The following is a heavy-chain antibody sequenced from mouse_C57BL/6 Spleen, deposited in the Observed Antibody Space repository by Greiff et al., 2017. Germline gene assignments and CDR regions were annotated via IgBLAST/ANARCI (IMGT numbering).Heavy chain of an antibody. J-gene: IGHJ2*01. CDR3: AREGNWDYFDY. CDR2: IHPNSGST. CDR1: GYTFTSYW. Sequence: VKLQQPGAELVKPGASVKLSCKASGYTFTSYWMHWVKQRPGQGLEWIGMIHPNSGSTNYNEKFKSKATLTVDKSSSTAYMQRSSLTSEDSAVYYCAREGNWDYFDYWGQGTTLTASS. V-gene: IGHV1-64*01. D-gene: IGHD4-1*01.